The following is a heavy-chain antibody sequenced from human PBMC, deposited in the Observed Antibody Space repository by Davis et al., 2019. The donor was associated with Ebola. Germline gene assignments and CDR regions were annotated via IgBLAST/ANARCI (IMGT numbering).Heavy chain of an antibody. Sequence: GESLKISCSASGFTFSSYAMHWVRQAPGKGLESVSRISTNGETTYYAESVKGRFTISRDNSKGTLYLQMRSLRSDDTAVYYCVKDRFTVVVAHGGFDYWGQGTLVTVSS. D-gene: IGHD2-15*01. CDR1: GFTFSSYA. J-gene: IGHJ4*02. V-gene: IGHV3-64D*06. CDR2: ISTNGETT. CDR3: VKDRFTVVVAHGGFDY.